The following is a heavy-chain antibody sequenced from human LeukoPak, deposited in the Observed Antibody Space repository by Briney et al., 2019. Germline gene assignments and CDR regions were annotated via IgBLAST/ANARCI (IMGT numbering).Heavy chain of an antibody. CDR2: ISYDGSDK. Sequence: GGSLRLSCAASGFSFKNYAMHWVRQAPGKGLEWVAVISYDGSDKYYADSVKGRFTISRDNSKNTLYLQMNSLRAEDTAVYYCAKGYYYDSSGYYYYWGQGTLVTVSS. CDR3: AKGYYYDSSGYYYY. D-gene: IGHD3-22*01. J-gene: IGHJ4*02. CDR1: GFSFKNYA. V-gene: IGHV3-30-3*01.